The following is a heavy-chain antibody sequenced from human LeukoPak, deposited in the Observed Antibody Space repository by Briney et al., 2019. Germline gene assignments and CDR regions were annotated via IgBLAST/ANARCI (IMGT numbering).Heavy chain of an antibody. CDR2: INHSGST. CDR1: GGSFSGYY. Sequence: SETLSLTCAVYGGSFSGYYWSWIRQPPGKGPEWIGEINHSGSTNYNPSLKSRVTISVDTSKNQFSLKLSSVTAADTAVYYCARVAQEEEDDAFDIWGQGTMVTVSS. V-gene: IGHV4-34*01. J-gene: IGHJ3*02. CDR3: ARVAQEEEDDAFDI.